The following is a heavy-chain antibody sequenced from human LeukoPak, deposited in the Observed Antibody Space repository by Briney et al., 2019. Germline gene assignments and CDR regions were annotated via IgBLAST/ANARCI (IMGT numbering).Heavy chain of an antibody. CDR3: TTQLSIYFFWFDP. D-gene: IGHD2/OR15-2a*01. V-gene: IGHV3-49*03. J-gene: IGHJ5*02. CDR2: IRSKAYGGTT. Sequence: GGSLRLSCTASGFTFGDYAMSWFRQAPGKGLEWVGFIRSKAYGGTTEYAASVKGRFTISRDDSKSIVYLQMNSLKTEDTAVYYCTTQLSIYFFWFDPWGQGTLVTVSS. CDR1: GFTFGDYA.